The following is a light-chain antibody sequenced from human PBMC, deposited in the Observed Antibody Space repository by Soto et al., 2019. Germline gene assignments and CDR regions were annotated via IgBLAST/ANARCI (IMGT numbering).Light chain of an antibody. CDR3: KQSYSTALT. Sequence: DIQMTQSPSSLSASVGVSVTITCRASQSISSYLNWYQQKPGKAPKLLIYAASSLQSGVPSRFSGSGSGTDFTLTISSLQPEDFATYYCKQSYSTALTFGGGTKVEIK. J-gene: IGKJ4*01. V-gene: IGKV1-39*01. CDR2: AAS. CDR1: QSISSY.